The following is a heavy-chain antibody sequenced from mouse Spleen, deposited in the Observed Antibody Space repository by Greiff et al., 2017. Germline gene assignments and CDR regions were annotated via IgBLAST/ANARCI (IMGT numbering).Heavy chain of an antibody. J-gene: IGHJ2*01. Sequence: VQLQQSGAELVKPGASVKLSCKASGYTFTEYTIHWVKQRSGQGLEWIGWFYPGSGSIKYNEKFKDKATLTADKSSSTVYMELSRLTSEDSAVYFCARHAQIDTARATFYFDYWGQGTTLTVSS. V-gene: IGHV1-62-2*01. D-gene: IGHD3-1*01. CDR3: ARHAQIDTARATFYFDY. CDR1: GYTFTEYT. CDR2: FYPGSGSI.